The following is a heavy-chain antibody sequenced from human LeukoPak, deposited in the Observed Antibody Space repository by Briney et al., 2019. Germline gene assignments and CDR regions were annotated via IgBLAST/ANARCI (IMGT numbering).Heavy chain of an antibody. Sequence: GGSLRLSCAASGFTFSNAWMSWVRQAPGKGLEWVGRIKSKTDGGTTDYAAPVKGRFTISRDDSKNTLHLQMNSLKTEDTAVYYCTTESLKAVTMMANDYWGQGTLVTVSS. D-gene: IGHD4-17*01. CDR3: TTESLKAVTMMANDY. CDR1: GFTFSNAW. J-gene: IGHJ4*02. V-gene: IGHV3-15*01. CDR2: IKSKTDGGTT.